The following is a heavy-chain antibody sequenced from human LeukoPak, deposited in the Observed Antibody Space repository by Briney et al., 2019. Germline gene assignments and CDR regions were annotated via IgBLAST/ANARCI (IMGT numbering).Heavy chain of an antibody. Sequence: SETLSLTCAVYGGSFSGYYWSWIRQPPGKGLEWIGEINHSGSTNYNPSLKSRVTISVDTSKNQFSLKLSSVTAADTAVYYCARNYYDSSGYYSPFDYWGQGTLVTASS. D-gene: IGHD3-22*01. CDR1: GGSFSGYY. V-gene: IGHV4-34*01. CDR2: INHSGST. J-gene: IGHJ4*02. CDR3: ARNYYDSSGYYSPFDY.